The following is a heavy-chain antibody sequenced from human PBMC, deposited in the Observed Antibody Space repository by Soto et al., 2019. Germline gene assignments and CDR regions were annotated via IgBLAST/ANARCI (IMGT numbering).Heavy chain of an antibody. CDR3: ARESITMVRGVDY. V-gene: IGHV3-33*01. Sequence: QVQLVESGGGVVQPGRSLRLYCAASGFTFSSYGMHWVRQAPGKGLEWVAVIWYDGSNKYYADSVKGRFTISRDNSKNTLYLQMNSLRAEDTAVYYCARESITMVRGVDYWGQGTLVTVSS. J-gene: IGHJ4*02. CDR1: GFTFSSYG. CDR2: IWYDGSNK. D-gene: IGHD3-10*01.